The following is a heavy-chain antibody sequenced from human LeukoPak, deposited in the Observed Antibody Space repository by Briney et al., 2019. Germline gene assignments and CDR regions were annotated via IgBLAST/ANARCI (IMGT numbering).Heavy chain of an antibody. V-gene: IGHV4-59*01. J-gene: IGHJ4*02. D-gene: IGHD1-1*01. Sequence: SETLSLTCTVSGGSISSYYWSWIRQPPGKGLEWIGYIYSSGSTNYNPSLKSRVTISVDTSRNQFSLKLSSVTAADTAVYYCARASAYNWNDYWGQGTLVTVSS. CDR3: ARASAYNWNDY. CDR2: IYSSGST. CDR1: GGSISSYY.